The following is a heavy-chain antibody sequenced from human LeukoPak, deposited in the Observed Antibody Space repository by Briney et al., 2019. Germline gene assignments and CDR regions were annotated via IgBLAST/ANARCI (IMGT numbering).Heavy chain of an antibody. V-gene: IGHV3-66*01. J-gene: IGHJ4*02. D-gene: IGHD6-19*01. CDR2: IYSGGST. CDR1: GFTVSSNY. CDR3: AKDSIAVAALKLYYFDY. Sequence: GGSLRLSCAASGFTVSSNYMSWVRQAPGKGLEWVSVIYSGGSTYYADSVKGRFTISRDNSKNTLYLQMNSLRAEDTAVYYCAKDSIAVAALKLYYFDYWGQGTLVTVSS.